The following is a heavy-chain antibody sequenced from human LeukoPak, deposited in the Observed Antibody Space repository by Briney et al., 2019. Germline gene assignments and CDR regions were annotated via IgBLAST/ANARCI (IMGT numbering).Heavy chain of an antibody. CDR2: IYTSGST. CDR3: ARVEGGRAKGWWFDP. V-gene: IGHV4-4*07. D-gene: IGHD2-15*01. CDR1: GGSISSYY. Sequence: KTSETLSLTCTVSGGSISSYYWSWIRQPAGKGLEWIGRIYTSGSTNYNPSLKSRVTMSVDTFKNQFSLKLSSVTAADTAVYYCARVEGGRAKGWWFDPWGQGTLVTVSS. J-gene: IGHJ5*02.